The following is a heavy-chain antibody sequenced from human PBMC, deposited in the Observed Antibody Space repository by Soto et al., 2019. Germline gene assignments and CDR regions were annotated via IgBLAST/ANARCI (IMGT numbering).Heavy chain of an antibody. D-gene: IGHD3-22*01. J-gene: IGHJ3*01. CDR2: IIPIFGTA. Sequence: QVQLVQSGAEVKKPGSSVNVSCKASGGTFSSYAISWVRQAPGPGLEWMGGIIPIFGTANYAQKFQGRVTITADESTSTAYMELSSLISEDTAVYYCARIYDSSGSSDFGLWGQWTMVTVCS. V-gene: IGHV1-69*01. CDR3: ARIYDSSGSSDFGL. CDR1: GGTFSSYA.